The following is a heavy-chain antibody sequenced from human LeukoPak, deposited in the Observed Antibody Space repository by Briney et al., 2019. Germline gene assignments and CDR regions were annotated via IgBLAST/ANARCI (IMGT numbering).Heavy chain of an antibody. Sequence: SSETLSLTCTVSGGSISSCYWSWIRQPPGKGLDWIGYIYYTGSTNYNPSLKSRVTISVDTSKNQFSLKLSSVTAADTAVYYCARDHYDSSGYYLDYWGQGTLVTVSS. D-gene: IGHD3-22*01. J-gene: IGHJ4*02. CDR3: ARDHYDSSGYYLDY. CDR2: IYYTGST. CDR1: GGSISSCY. V-gene: IGHV4-59*01.